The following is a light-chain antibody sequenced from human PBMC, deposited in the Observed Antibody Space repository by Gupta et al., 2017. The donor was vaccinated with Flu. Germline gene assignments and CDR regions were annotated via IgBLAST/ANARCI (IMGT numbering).Light chain of an antibody. CDR2: DVR. CDR3: SSYAGSTHV. Sequence: MIYDVRKRPAGVPDRFSGSKSGNMASLTVSGLQAEDEADYYCSSYAGSTHVFGTGTKVTGL. V-gene: IGLV2-8*01. J-gene: IGLJ1*01.